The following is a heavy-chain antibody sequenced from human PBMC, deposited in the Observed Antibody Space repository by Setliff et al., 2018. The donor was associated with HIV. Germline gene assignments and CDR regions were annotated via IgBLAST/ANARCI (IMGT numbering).Heavy chain of an antibody. CDR2: TYYSGGT. CDR1: GGSISSGSYY. D-gene: IGHD6-19*01. CDR3: ARGSSGWTFDY. V-gene: IGHV4-61*10. J-gene: IGHJ4*02. Sequence: SETLSLTCTVSGGSISSGSYYWSWIRQPAGKGLEWIGYTYYSGGTNYNPSLKSRVTISADKSKNQFSLKLSSVTAADTAVYYCARGSSGWTFDYWGQGTLVTVSS.